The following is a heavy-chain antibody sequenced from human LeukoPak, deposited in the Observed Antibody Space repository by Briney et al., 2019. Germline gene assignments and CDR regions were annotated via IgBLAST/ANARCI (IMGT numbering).Heavy chain of an antibody. V-gene: IGHV3-30*02. D-gene: IGHD4-17*01. J-gene: IGHJ5*02. Sequence: PGGSLRLSCAASGFTFSSYGMHWVRQAPGKGLEWVAFIRYDGSNKYYADSVKGRFTISRDNSKNTLYLQMNSLRAEDMAVYYCAKDYVTTSENWFDPWGQGTLVTVSS. CDR1: GFTFSSYG. CDR2: IRYDGSNK. CDR3: AKDYVTTSENWFDP.